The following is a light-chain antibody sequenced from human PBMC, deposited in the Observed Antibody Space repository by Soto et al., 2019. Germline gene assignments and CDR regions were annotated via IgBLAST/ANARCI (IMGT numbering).Light chain of an antibody. CDR1: SSDVGGYNY. CDR3: SSYAGSNNFV. J-gene: IGLJ1*01. Sequence: SALTQPPSASVSPGQSVTISCSGTSSDVGGYNYVSWHQQHPGKAPKLMIYEVSKRPSGVPDRFSGSKSGNTASLIVSGLQAEDEADYYCSSYAGSNNFVFGTGTKVTVL. CDR2: EVS. V-gene: IGLV2-8*01.